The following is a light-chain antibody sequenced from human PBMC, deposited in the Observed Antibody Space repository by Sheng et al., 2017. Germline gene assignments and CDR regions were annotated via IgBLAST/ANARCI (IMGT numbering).Light chain of an antibody. V-gene: IGKV3-15*01. CDR1: QSVSSN. CDR3: QQYNNWPRT. J-gene: IGKJ1*01. Sequence: EIVMTQSPATLSVSPGERATLSCRASQSVSSNLAWYQQKPGQAPRLLIYGASTRATGIPARFSGSGSGTEFTLTISSLQSEDFAVYYCQQYNNWPRTFGRRDQGRKSN. CDR2: GAS.